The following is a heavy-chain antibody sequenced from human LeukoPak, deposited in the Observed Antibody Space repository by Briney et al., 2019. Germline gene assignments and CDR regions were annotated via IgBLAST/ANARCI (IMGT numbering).Heavy chain of an antibody. J-gene: IGHJ5*02. V-gene: IGHV3-23*01. D-gene: IGHD5-12*01. CDR1: GFTFNNFA. CDR2: LTGSGQYR. Sequence: GGSLRLSCAASGFTFNNFAMTWVRKAPGEGPEWVSTLTGSGQYRYYADSVKGRFTISRDNSEKTLYLQMDSLRAEDTAIYYCAKDGRYSGYDFAESWGQGTLVTVSS. CDR3: AKDGRYSGYDFAES.